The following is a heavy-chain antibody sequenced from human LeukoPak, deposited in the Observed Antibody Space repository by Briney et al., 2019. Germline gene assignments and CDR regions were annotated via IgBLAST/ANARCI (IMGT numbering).Heavy chain of an antibody. CDR2: ISYDGSNK. D-gene: IGHD6-6*01. CDR3: AKGSRSIAVDNLCDY. J-gene: IGHJ4*02. Sequence: SLRLSCAASGFTFSSYAMHWVRQAPGKGLEWVAVISYDGSNKYYADSVKGRFTISRDNSKNTLYLQMNSLRAEDTAVYYCAKGSRSIAVDNLCDYWGQGTLVTVSS. CDR1: GFTFSSYA. V-gene: IGHV3-30-3*01.